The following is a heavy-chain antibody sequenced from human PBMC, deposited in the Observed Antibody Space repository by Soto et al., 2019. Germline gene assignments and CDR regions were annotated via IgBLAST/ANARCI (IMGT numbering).Heavy chain of an antibody. CDR3: AKSAGQWLVLGYFDY. CDR2: IVVGSGNT. J-gene: IGHJ4*02. V-gene: IGHV1-58*01. Sequence: SVKVSCKASGFTFTSSAVQWVRQARRQRLEWIGWIVVGSGNTNYAQKFQERVTITRDMSTSTAYMELSSLRSEDTAVYYCAKSAGQWLVLGYFDYWGQGTLVTVSS. D-gene: IGHD6-19*01. CDR1: GFTFTSSA.